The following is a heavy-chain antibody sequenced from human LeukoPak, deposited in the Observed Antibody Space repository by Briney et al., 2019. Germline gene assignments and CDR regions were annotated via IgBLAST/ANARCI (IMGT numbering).Heavy chain of an antibody. CDR3: TTLNDGSCPN. D-gene: IGHD2-15*01. V-gene: IGHV3-49*03. J-gene: IGHJ4*02. CDR2: IRSKDYGGTI. Sequence: PGGSLRLSCTASGFTFGDYAMSWFRQAPGKGLEWVGFIRSKDYGGTIEYAASVKGRFTISRDDSRSIAYLQMNSLKIEDTAVYYCTTLNDGSCPNWGQGTLVTVSS. CDR1: GFTFGDYA.